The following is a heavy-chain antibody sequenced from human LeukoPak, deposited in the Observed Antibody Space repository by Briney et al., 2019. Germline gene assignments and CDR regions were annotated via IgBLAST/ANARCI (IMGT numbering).Heavy chain of an antibody. Sequence: SETLSLTCGLYGGSFIGYDWTWIRQPPGKGLEWIGEINHSGGTNYNPSLKSRVTISVDTSKNQFSLKLSSVTAADTAVYYCASLARGGNWFDPWGQGTLVTVSS. V-gene: IGHV4-34*01. D-gene: IGHD6-6*01. CDR1: GGSFIGYD. J-gene: IGHJ5*02. CDR2: INHSGGT. CDR3: ASLARGGNWFDP.